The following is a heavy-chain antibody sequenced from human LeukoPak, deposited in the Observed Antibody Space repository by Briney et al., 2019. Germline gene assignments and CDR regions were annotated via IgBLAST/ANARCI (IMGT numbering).Heavy chain of an antibody. Sequence: ASVNVSCKASGYTFNRYGISWVRQAPGQGLEWVGWISAYNGNTNYAQKFQGRVTMTRNTSISTAYMELSSLSSEDTAVYYCARFEHGSGSYYNDPVDYWGQGTLVTVSS. CDR1: GYTFNRYG. D-gene: IGHD3-10*01. CDR2: ISAYNGNT. J-gene: IGHJ4*02. V-gene: IGHV1-18*01. CDR3: ARFEHGSGSYYNDPVDY.